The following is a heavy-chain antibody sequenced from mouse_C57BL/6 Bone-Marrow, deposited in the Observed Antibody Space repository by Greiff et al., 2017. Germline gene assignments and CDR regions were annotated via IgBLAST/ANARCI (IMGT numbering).Heavy chain of an antibody. J-gene: IGHJ3*01. CDR3: AGSYYYGSSYWFAY. CDR2: IDPSDSYT. V-gene: IGHV1-69*01. D-gene: IGHD1-1*01. Sequence: VQLQQSGAELVMPGASVKLSCKASGYTFTSYWMHWVKQRPGQGLEWIGEIDPSDSYTNYNQKFKGKSTLTVDKSSSTAYMQLSRLTSADSAVYYCAGSYYYGSSYWFAYWGQGTLVTVSA. CDR1: GYTFTSYW.